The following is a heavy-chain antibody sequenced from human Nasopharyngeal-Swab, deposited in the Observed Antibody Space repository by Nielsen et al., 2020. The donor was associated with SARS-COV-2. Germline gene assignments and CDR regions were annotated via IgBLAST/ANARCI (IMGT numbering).Heavy chain of an antibody. V-gene: IGHV6-1*01. CDR1: GDRFPSNNVG. J-gene: IGHJ4*02. D-gene: IGHD3-9*01. CDR2: TYYGSKWYN. Sequence: SQTLSLTCAISGDRFPSNNVGWNSIRQSPSRGLEWLGRTYYGSKWYNHYAPSVKSRVTIKPDTSKNQFSLQMDSVTPEDSAVYYCARGFLQTGFDYWGRGTLVNVSS. CDR3: ARGFLQTGFDY.